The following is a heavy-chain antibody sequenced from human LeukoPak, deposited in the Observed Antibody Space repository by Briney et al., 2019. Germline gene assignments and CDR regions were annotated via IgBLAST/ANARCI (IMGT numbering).Heavy chain of an antibody. CDR2: IIPIFGTA. CDR3: ARHDRRHIVVVIAIPLYAFDI. Sequence: SVKVSCKASGGTFSSYAISWVRQAPGQGLEWMGGIIPIFGTANYAQKCQGRVTITADESTSTAYMELSSLRSEDTAVYYCARHDRRHIVVVIAIPLYAFDIWGQGTMVTVSS. D-gene: IGHD2-21*01. CDR1: GGTFSSYA. V-gene: IGHV1-69*01. J-gene: IGHJ3*02.